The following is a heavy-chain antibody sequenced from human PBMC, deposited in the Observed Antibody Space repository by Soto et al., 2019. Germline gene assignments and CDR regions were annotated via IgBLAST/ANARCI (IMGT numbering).Heavy chain of an antibody. CDR2: FDPEDGET. CDR3: TTSRGHDYGWYV. J-gene: IGHJ4*02. CDR1: GNSVTDIS. D-gene: IGHD5-18*01. V-gene: IGHV1-24*01. Sequence: QVQLVQSGADVRKPGASVKVSCRVSGNSVTDISLHWVRHAPGKGLEWMGGFDPEDGETIYAQHLRGRVTMTEDTSTDTAYLELRRLTAEDTAIYYCTTSRGHDYGWYVWGQGTLGTVS.